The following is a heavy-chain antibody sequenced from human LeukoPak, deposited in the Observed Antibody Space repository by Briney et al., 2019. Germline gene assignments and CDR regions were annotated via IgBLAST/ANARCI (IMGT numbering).Heavy chain of an antibody. CDR2: ISYDGSNK. CDR3: AKDSSSHYYFDY. Sequence: GGSLRLSCAASGFTFSSYGMHWVRQAPGKGLERVAVISYDGSNKYYADSVKGRFTISRDNSKNTLYLQMNSLRAEDTAVYYCAKDSSSHYYFDYWGQGTLVTVSS. J-gene: IGHJ4*02. D-gene: IGHD6-13*01. V-gene: IGHV3-30*18. CDR1: GFTFSSYG.